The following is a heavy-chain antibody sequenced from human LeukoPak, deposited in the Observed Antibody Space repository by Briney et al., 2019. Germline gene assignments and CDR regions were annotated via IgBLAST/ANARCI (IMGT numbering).Heavy chain of an antibody. CDR2: IYYSGST. V-gene: IGHV4-39*07. Sequence: SETLSLTCTVSGGSISSSSYYWGWIRQPPGKGLEWIGSIYYSGSTYYNPSLKSRVTISVDTSKNQFSLKLSSVTAADTAVYYCARRTRGYIAARPRGGAFDYWGQGTLVTVSS. CDR3: ARRTRGYIAARPRGGAFDY. J-gene: IGHJ4*02. D-gene: IGHD6-6*01. CDR1: GGSISSSSYY.